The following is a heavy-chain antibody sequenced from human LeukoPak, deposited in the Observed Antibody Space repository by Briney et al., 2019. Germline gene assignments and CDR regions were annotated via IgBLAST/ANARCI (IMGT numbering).Heavy chain of an antibody. V-gene: IGHV3-66*01. CDR3: ASTQRGDYFVY. J-gene: IGHJ4*02. Sequence: GGSLRLSCAASGFTVSSNYMSWVRQAPWKGLECVSVIYAGGSTYYAASVKGGFTISSDNSNNTLPLQMNSLRAEDTAVYYCASTQRGDYFVYWGQGSLVTVSS. CDR1: GFTVSSNY. D-gene: IGHD2-15*01. CDR2: IYAGGST.